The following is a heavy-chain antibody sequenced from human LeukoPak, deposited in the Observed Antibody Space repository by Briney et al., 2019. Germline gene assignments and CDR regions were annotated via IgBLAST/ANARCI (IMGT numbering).Heavy chain of an antibody. D-gene: IGHD3-10*01. CDR2: VSGTGKNI. CDR1: GFSSRDHY. J-gene: IGHJ3*01. CDR3: ARARFGEPYDAYL. V-gene: IGHV3-11*01. Sequence: GGSLRLSCAASGFSSRDHYLSWIRQAPGKGLEWLASVSGTGKNISYADSVKGRFTISSDDAKNSLFLQMTSLRGEDTALYYCARARFGEPYDAYLWGQGTMVTVSS.